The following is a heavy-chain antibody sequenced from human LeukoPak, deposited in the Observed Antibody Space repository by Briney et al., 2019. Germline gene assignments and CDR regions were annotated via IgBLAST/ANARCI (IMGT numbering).Heavy chain of an antibody. V-gene: IGHV3-74*01. J-gene: IGHJ2*01. CDR1: GFTFSKYW. CDR2: INTDGTVT. D-gene: IGHD1-26*01. Sequence: GGSLRLSCAASGFTFSKYWMLWVRQAPGKGLESVSRINTDGTVTTYADSVKGRFTVSRDNADNTMFLQMNSVRDEDTAVYYCARGIVGATTLYWYFDLWGRGTLVTVSS. CDR3: ARGIVGATTLYWYFDL.